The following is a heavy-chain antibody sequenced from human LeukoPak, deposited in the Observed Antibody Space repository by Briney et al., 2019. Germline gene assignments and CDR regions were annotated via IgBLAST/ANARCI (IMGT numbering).Heavy chain of an antibody. V-gene: IGHV2-5*01. CDR2: IYWNNDN. CDR1: GFSLNTPGVG. J-gene: IGHJ4*02. Sequence: SGPTLVNPTQTLTLTCTFSGFSLNTPGVGVGWIRQPPGKALEWLALIYWNNDNRYSPSLRSRLTITKDTSKNQVVLTVTNVDPVDTATYYCARTHGSYIDSWGQGTLVTVSS. CDR3: ARTHGSYIDS. D-gene: IGHD6-19*01.